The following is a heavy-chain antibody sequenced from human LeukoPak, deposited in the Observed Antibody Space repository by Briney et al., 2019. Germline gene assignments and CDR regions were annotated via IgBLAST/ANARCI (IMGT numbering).Heavy chain of an antibody. CDR2: ISWNSGSI. Sequence: GGSLRLSRAASGFTFDDYAMHWVRHAPGKGLEWVSGISWNSGSIGYADSVKGRFTISRDNAKNSLYLQMNSLRAEDTALYYCAKAYSRSGGGIDYWGQGTLVTVSS. CDR1: GFTFDDYA. D-gene: IGHD6-6*01. J-gene: IGHJ4*02. V-gene: IGHV3-9*01. CDR3: AKAYSRSGGGIDY.